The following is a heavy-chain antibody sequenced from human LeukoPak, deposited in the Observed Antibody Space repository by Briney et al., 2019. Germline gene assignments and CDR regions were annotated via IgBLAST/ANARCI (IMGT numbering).Heavy chain of an antibody. V-gene: IGHV3-74*01. J-gene: IGHJ4*02. CDR3: ARGRPNYSFDY. Sequence: GGSLRLSCAASGFTFSSYWMHWVRQAPGKGLVWVSRITSADSSTSYADSVKGRFTISRDNAKNTLYLQMNSLRAEDTAVYYCARGRPNYSFDYWGQGTLVTVSS. CDR1: GFTFSSYW. CDR2: ITSADSST. D-gene: IGHD1-1*01.